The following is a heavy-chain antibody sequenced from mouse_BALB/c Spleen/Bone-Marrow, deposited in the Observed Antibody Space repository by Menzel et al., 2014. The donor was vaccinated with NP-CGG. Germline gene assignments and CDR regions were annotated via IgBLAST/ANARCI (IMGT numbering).Heavy chain of an antibody. CDR1: GYTFTSYY. CDR3: ARKENWAYAMDY. CDR2: IYPGDGST. V-gene: IGHV1S56*01. J-gene: IGHJ4*01. D-gene: IGHD4-1*01. Sequence: VQLQQSGPELVKPGASVKMSCKASGYTFTSYYIHWVKQRPGQGLEWIGWIYPGDGSTKYNEKFKGKTTLTADKSSSTAYILLSSLTSEDSAIYFCARKENWAYAMDYWGQGTSVTVSS.